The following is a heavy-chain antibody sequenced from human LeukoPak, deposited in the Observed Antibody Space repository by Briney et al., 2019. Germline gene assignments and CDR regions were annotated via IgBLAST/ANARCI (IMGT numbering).Heavy chain of an antibody. V-gene: IGHV1-3*01. CDR1: GYTFTSYA. CDR3: ARVFSYYGDYDY. CDR2: INAGNGNT. Sequence: GASVKVSCKASGYTFTSYAMHWVRQAPGQRLEWMGWINAGNGNTKYSQKFQGRVTITRDTSASTAYMELSSLRSEDTAVYYCARVFSYYGDYDYWGQETLVAVSS. D-gene: IGHD4-17*01. J-gene: IGHJ4*02.